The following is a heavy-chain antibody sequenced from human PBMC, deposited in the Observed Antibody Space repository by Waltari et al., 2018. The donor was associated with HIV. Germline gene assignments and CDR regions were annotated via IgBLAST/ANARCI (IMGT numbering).Heavy chain of an antibody. CDR3: ARGYSSSRWIPLYH. J-gene: IGHJ4*02. V-gene: IGHV3-33*01. D-gene: IGHD6-6*01. CDR1: GSPFTNFA. CDR2: FWSDGVEI. Sequence: QVQLVESGGGVVQPGTSLALSCSVSGSPFTNFAIPWVRQSPGKGLEWLAVFWSDGVEISYADSVKGRFTISKDSSQKTLYLHLTSLRAEDTALYYCARGYSSSRWIPLYHWGRGTLVTVSS.